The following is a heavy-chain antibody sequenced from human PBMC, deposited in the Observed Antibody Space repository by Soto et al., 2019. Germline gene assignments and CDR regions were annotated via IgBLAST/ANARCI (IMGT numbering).Heavy chain of an antibody. CDR3: AHRRYPIAAAARGAFDI. D-gene: IGHD6-13*01. V-gene: IGHV2-5*02. Sequence: QITLKESGPTLVKPTQTLTLTCTFSGFSLSTSGVGVGWIRQPPGKALEWLALIYWDDDKRYSPSLKSRLTITKDTSKNQVVLTMTNMDTVDTATYYCAHRRYPIAAAARGAFDIWGQGTMVTVSS. J-gene: IGHJ3*02. CDR2: IYWDDDK. CDR1: GFSLSTSGVG.